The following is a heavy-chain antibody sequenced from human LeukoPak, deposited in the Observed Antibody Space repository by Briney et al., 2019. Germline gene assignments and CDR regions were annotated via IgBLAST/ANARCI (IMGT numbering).Heavy chain of an antibody. CDR3: ARAVYDFTDV. V-gene: IGHV3-74*01. Sequence: PGGSLRLSCAASGFTFNSYWMHWVRQAPGRGLVWVLRINGDGSYTSYADSVKGRFTISRDNAKNTLYMQMNSLRGEDTAVYYCARAVYDFTDVWGKGTTVTVSS. D-gene: IGHD3-3*01. CDR2: INGDGSYT. J-gene: IGHJ6*04. CDR1: GFTFNSYW.